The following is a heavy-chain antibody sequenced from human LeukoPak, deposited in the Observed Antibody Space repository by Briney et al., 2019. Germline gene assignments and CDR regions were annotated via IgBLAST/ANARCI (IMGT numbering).Heavy chain of an antibody. CDR3: ARQTVGYCSGGSCPPVYFDY. J-gene: IGHJ4*02. V-gene: IGHV4-39*01. CDR2: GYYSGTN. Sequence: SETLSLTCTVSDDSISSSNYYWSWIRQPPGKGLEWIGSGYYSGTNYYKLSLKSRVTISVDTSKNQFSLKLSSVTAADTAVYYCARQTVGYCSGGSCPPVYFDYWGQGTPVTVSS. CDR1: DDSISSSNYY. D-gene: IGHD2-15*01.